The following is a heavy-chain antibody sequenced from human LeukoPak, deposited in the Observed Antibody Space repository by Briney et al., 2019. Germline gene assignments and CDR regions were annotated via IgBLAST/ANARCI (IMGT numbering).Heavy chain of an antibody. CDR3: ARDGTAAAGPYDAFDP. D-gene: IGHD6-13*01. CDR2: IKQDGSEK. Sequence: GGSLRLSCAASGFTFSSYWMSWVRQAPGKGLEWVANIKQDGSEKYYVASVKRRFTISRNNAKNSLYLQMNSLRAEDTAVYYCARDGTAAAGPYDAFDPWGQGTLVTASS. J-gene: IGHJ5*02. CDR1: GFTFSSYW. V-gene: IGHV3-7*01.